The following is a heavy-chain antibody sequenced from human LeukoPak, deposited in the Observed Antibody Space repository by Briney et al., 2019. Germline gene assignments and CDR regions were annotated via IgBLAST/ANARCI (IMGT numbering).Heavy chain of an antibody. CDR2: IYYSGST. CDR3: ARVYYSSSYDYWYFDL. J-gene: IGHJ2*01. Sequence: PSETLSLTCTVSGYSINSGYYWVWIRQPPGKGLEWIGYIYYSGSTNYNPSLKSRVTISVDTSKNQFSLKLSSVTAADTAVYYCARVYYSSSYDYWYFDLWGRGTLVTVSS. V-gene: IGHV4-61*01. CDR1: GYSINSGYY. D-gene: IGHD6-13*01.